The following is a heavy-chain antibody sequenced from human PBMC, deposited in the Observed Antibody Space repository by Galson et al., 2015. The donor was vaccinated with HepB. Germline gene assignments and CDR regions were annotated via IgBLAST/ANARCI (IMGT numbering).Heavy chain of an antibody. D-gene: IGHD3-22*01. CDR3: ARSPQGSSGYIPRDDAFDI. J-gene: IGHJ3*02. Sequence: SVKVSCKASGYTFTSYGISWVRQAPGQGLEWMGWISAYDGNTNYAQKLQGRVTMTTDTSTSTAYMELRSLRSDDTAVYYCARSPQGSSGYIPRDDAFDIRGQGTMVTVSS. V-gene: IGHV1-18*01. CDR2: ISAYDGNT. CDR1: GYTFTSYG.